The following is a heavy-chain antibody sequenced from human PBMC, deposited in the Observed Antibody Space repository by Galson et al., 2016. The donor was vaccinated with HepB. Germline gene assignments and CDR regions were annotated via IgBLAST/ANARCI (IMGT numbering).Heavy chain of an antibody. CDR1: GFTFFTYG. D-gene: IGHD2-21*01. CDR2: IWYDGSNE. CDR3: ARGGTYCGGDCYYYMDV. V-gene: IGHV3-33*01. Sequence: SLRLSCAASGFTFFTYGMHWVRQAPGKGLEWVAVIWYDGSNEYCADSVKGRFTISRDNSKNTLYLQMNSLRAEDTAVYYCARGGTYCGGDCYYYMDVWGKGTTVTVPS. J-gene: IGHJ6*03.